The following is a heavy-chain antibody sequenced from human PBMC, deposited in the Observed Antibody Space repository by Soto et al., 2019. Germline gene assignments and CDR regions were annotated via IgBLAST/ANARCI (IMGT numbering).Heavy chain of an antibody. CDR2: IGDSGEIT. J-gene: IGHJ4*02. CDR3: AKDDFTDRGDDYFEY. CDR1: GFSFTNGA. V-gene: IGHV3-23*01. Sequence: GGSLRLSCAPSGFSFTNGAIRWDRQAPGTGVEWVAGIGDSGEITWYADSVKGRLSISRENSKNTLYLQLNSLRFEDTAVYYCAKDDFTDRGDDYFEYWGPGTLVTVSS. D-gene: IGHD2-21*02.